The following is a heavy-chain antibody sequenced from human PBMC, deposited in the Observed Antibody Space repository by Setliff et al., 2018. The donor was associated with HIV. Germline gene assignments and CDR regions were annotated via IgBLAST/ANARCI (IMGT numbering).Heavy chain of an antibody. V-gene: IGHV4-59*01. CDR2: IYYSGST. CDR3: ARYYNFWSGPPYNWFDP. D-gene: IGHD3-3*01. CDR1: GGSISSYY. Sequence: KPSETLSLTCTVSGGSISSYYWSWIRQPPGKGLEWIGYIYYSGSTNYNPSLKSRVTISVDTSKNQFSLKLSSVTAADTAVYYCARYYNFWSGPPYNWFDPWGQGTLVTVSS. J-gene: IGHJ5*02.